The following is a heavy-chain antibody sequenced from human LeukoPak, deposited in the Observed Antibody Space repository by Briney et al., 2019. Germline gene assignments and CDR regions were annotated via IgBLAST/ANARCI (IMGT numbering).Heavy chain of an antibody. D-gene: IGHD1-26*01. CDR1: GGTFSSYD. J-gene: IGHJ6*02. V-gene: IGHV1-69*04. CDR2: IIPILGIA. CDR3: ASVGGRYYYYYGMDV. Sequence: SVKVSCKASGGTFSSYDISWVRQAPGQGLEWMGRIIPILGIANYAQKFQGRVTITADKSTSTAYMELSSLRSEDTAVYYCASVGGRYYYYYGMDVWGQGTTVTVSS.